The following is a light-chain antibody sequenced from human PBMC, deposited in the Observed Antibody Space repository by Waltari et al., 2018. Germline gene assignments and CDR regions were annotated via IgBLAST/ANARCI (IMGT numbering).Light chain of an antibody. V-gene: IGKV3-15*01. CDR1: QSVSSN. J-gene: IGKJ2*01. CDR2: GAS. CDR3: QQYNNWPYT. Sequence: EIVMTQSPATLSVSPGERATLSCRASQSVSSNLAWYQQKPGQAPRRLIYGASTRATGIPARFSGSGSGTEFTLTISSLQSEEFAVYYCQQYNNWPYTFGQGTKLEIK.